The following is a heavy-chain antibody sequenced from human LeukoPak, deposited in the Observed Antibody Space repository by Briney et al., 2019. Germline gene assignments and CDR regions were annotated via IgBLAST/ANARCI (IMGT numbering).Heavy chain of an antibody. CDR2: IIPIFGTT. J-gene: IGHJ6*03. V-gene: IGHV1-69*06. Sequence: SVKVSCKASGYTFTSYAITWVRQTPGQGLEWMGGIIPIFGTTNYAQKFQDRVTITADKSTSTAYMKLSSLRSEDTAVYFCARVVGLTGYSSNWYSGYYYYMDVWGKGTTVTVSS. CDR1: GYTFTSYA. CDR3: ARVVGLTGYSSNWYSGYYYYMDV. D-gene: IGHD6-13*01.